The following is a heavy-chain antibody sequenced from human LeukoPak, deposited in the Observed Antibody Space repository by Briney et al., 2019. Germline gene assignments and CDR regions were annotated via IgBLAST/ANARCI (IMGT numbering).Heavy chain of an antibody. D-gene: IGHD1-26*01. Sequence: SEALSLTCAVYIDSFSNYHWNWIRQTPAKGMEWIGEVNESGGTNIGPSLRSRVILSVDTSKNQFSLKLISVTVADTAIYYCARGQGATVPQVGKNWFDPWGQGTRVTVSS. V-gene: IGHV4-34*01. CDR1: IDSFSNYH. CDR2: VNESGGT. J-gene: IGHJ5*02. CDR3: ARGQGATVPQVGKNWFDP.